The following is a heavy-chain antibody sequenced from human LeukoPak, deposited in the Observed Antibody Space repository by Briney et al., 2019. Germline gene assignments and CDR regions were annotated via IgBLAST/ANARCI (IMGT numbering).Heavy chain of an antibody. J-gene: IGHJ4*02. CDR3: ARVRYSSGWWLIDY. Sequence: GASVKVSCKASGYTFTSYDINWVRQATGLGLEWMGWMNPNSGNTGYAQKFQGRVTMTRNTSISTAYMELSSLRSEDTAVYYCARVRYSSGWWLIDYWGQGTLVTVSS. CDR2: MNPNSGNT. D-gene: IGHD6-19*01. V-gene: IGHV1-8*01. CDR1: GYTFTSYD.